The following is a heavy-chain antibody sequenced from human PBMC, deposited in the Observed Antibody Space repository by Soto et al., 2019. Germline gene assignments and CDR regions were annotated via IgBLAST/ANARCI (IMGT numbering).Heavy chain of an antibody. CDR1: GFILSDCA. CDR2: ISSSSSVI. J-gene: IGHJ6*03. CDR3: ERDLRWGSNWYYYMDV. V-gene: IGHV3-48*01. D-gene: IGHD7-27*01. Sequence: EVQLVESGGGLVQPGGALRLSCATSGFILSDCAMNWVRQAPGKGLEWVSYISSSSSVIDYADSVKGRFTVSRDNARNSLYHQMNSLRAEDTAVYYCERDLRWGSNWYYYMDVWGKGTTVTVSS.